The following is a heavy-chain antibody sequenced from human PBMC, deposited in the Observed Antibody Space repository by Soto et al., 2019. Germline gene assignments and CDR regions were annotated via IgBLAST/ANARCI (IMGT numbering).Heavy chain of an antibody. V-gene: IGHV1-18*04. CDR3: ATPSPPFYYDFWSGYDYCYYYGMDV. CDR2: ISAYNGNT. CDR1: GYTFTSYG. Sequence: ASVKVSCKASGYTFTSYGISWVRQAPGQGLEWMGWISAYNGNTNYAQKLQGRVTMTTDTSTSTAYMELRSLRSDDTAVYYCATPSPPFYYDFWSGYDYCYYYGMDVWGQGTTVTVSS. J-gene: IGHJ6*02. D-gene: IGHD3-3*01.